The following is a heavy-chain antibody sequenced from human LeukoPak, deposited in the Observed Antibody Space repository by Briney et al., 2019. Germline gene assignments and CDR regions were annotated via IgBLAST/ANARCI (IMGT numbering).Heavy chain of an antibody. Sequence: GGPLRLSCAASGLTFSTYWMHWVRQAPGKGLAWVARINPDGSIRTYANSVQGRVTISRDTAKDTLFLQMNSLRAEDTAVYYCAREARVGGALQYWGQGTPVTVSS. CDR3: AREARVGGALQY. D-gene: IGHD1-26*01. J-gene: IGHJ4*02. V-gene: IGHV3-74*03. CDR2: INPDGSIR. CDR1: GLTFSTYW.